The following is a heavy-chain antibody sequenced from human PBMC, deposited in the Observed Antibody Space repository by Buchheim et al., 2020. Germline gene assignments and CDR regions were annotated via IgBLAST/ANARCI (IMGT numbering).Heavy chain of an antibody. CDR2: IYYSGST. CDR1: GGSISSSSYY. CDR3: ASLADRRPGYSSGWYGWYFDL. D-gene: IGHD6-19*01. V-gene: IGHV4-39*01. J-gene: IGHJ2*01. Sequence: QLQLQESGPGLVKPSETLSLTCTVPGGSISSSSYYWGWIRQPPGKGLEWIGSIYYSGSTYYNPSLKSRVTISVDTSKNQFSLKLSSVTAADTAVYYCASLADRRPGYSSGWYGWYFDLWGRGTL.